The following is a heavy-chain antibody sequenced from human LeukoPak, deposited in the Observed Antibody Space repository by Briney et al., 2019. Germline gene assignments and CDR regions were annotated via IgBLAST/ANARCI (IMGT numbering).Heavy chain of an antibody. CDR1: GGSFSGYY. Sequence: SETLSLTCAVYGGSFSGYYWSWIRQPPGKGLEWIGEINHSGSTNYNPSLKSRVTMSVDTSKNQFSLKLSSVTAADTAVYYCARGRDIVVVPAAMSFDYWGQGTLVTVSS. CDR3: ARGRDIVVVPAAMSFDY. J-gene: IGHJ4*02. CDR2: INHSGST. D-gene: IGHD2-2*01. V-gene: IGHV4-34*01.